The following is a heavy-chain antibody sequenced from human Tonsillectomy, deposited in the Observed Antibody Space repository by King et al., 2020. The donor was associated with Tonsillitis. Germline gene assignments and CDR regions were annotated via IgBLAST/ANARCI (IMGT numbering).Heavy chain of an antibody. Sequence: QLQESGPGLVKPSETLSLTCAVSGYSISSGYYWGWIRQPPGKGLEWIGSIYHSGSTYYNPSLKSRVTISVDTSKNQFSLKLSSVTAADTAVYYCARVQIAAERNFDYWGQGTLVTVSS. CDR2: IYHSGST. D-gene: IGHD6-13*01. CDR3: ARVQIAAERNFDY. J-gene: IGHJ4*02. CDR1: GYSISSGYY. V-gene: IGHV4-38-2*01.